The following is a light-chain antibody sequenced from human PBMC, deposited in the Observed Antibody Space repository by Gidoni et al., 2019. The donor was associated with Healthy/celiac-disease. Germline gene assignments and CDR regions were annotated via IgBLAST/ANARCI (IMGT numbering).Light chain of an antibody. CDR3: QQSYSTPRT. V-gene: IGKV1-39*01. CDR2: AAS. CDR1: QSISNY. Sequence: DIQTTQSPSSLSASVGDRVTITCRASQSISNYLKWYQQKPGKAPKLLIYAASSLQSGVPSRFSGSGSGTDFTLTISSLQPEDFATYYCQQSYSTPRTFGQGTKVEIK. J-gene: IGKJ1*01.